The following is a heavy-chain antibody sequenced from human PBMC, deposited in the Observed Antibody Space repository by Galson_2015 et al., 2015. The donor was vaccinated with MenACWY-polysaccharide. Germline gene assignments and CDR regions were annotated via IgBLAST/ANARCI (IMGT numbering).Heavy chain of an antibody. CDR1: GFTVSGYW. V-gene: IGHV3-30*18. CDR3: AKDLHTDSSGL. CDR2: ISYDGSNK. Sequence: SLRLSCAASGFTVSGYWMTWVCQAPGKGLEWVAAISYDGSNKYYADSVKGRFTISRDNSKNTVYLQMNSLRAEDTAVYYCAKDLHTDSSGLWGQGTLVTVSS. D-gene: IGHD6-19*01. J-gene: IGHJ4*02.